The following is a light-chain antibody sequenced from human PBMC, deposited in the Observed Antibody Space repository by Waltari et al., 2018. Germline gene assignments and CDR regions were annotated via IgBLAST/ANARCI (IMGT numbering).Light chain of an antibody. CDR2: WAS. V-gene: IGKV4-1*01. CDR1: QSVFYRSDNKNY. CDR3: QQYYRSRT. J-gene: IGKJ1*01. Sequence: DLVMTQSPDSLAVSLGEGATIDCKSSQSVFYRSDNKNYLSWYQHKPGQPPKLPFYWASTRESGVPDRFSASGSGTDFTLTINNLQAEDVAVYYCQQYYRSRTFGQGTKVEIK.